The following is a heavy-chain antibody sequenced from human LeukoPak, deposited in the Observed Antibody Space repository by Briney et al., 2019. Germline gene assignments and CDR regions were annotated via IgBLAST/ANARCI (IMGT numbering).Heavy chain of an antibody. CDR3: ARVRLGYCSSTSCSTIYYYYGMDV. Sequence: SETLSLTCAVYGRSFNGYYWSWIRQPPGKGLEWIGEINHSGSTNYNPSLKSRVTISVDTSKNQFSLKLSSVTAADTAVYYCARVRLGYCSSTSCSTIYYYYGMDVWGQGTTVTVSS. CDR2: INHSGST. J-gene: IGHJ6*02. V-gene: IGHV4-34*01. D-gene: IGHD2-2*01. CDR1: GRSFNGYY.